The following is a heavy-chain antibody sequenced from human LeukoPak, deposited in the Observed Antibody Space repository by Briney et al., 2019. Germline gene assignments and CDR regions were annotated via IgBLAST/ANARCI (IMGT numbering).Heavy chain of an antibody. Sequence: GGSLRLSCEASGFTFTTYYMSWIRQAPGKGLEWVSYISSSGSTIYYADSVKGRFTISTDTPKNSPYMQMTSLRAEDTAVYYWSRVADVSSTSSIQIWGYYYYMDVWGKGTTVTVSS. CDR2: ISSSGSTI. CDR1: GFTFTTYY. J-gene: IGHJ6*03. D-gene: IGHD2-2*01. V-gene: IGHV3-11*04. CDR3: SRVADVSSTSSIQIWGYYYYMDV.